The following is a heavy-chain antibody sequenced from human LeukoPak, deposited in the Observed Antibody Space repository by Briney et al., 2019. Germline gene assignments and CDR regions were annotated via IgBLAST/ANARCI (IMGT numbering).Heavy chain of an antibody. J-gene: IGHJ4*02. CDR1: GYSFSSWW. CDR3: ARRCSGNCYSFDY. Sequence: GESLKISCKGSGYSFSSWWIGWVRQMPGKGPAWMGVIYPGDSDTRYSPSFQGQVTISADKSISTASLQWSSLKASDSAMYYCARRCSGNCYSFDYWGQGSLVTVSS. V-gene: IGHV5-51*01. D-gene: IGHD2-21*02. CDR2: IYPGDSDT.